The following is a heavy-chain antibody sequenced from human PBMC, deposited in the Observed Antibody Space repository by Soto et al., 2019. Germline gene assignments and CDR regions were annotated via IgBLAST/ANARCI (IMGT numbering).Heavy chain of an antibody. CDR2: ISGDTATT. D-gene: IGHD6-19*01. V-gene: IGHV3-23*01. CDR3: AKPLQQWLLQGSGVDV. CDR1: GFSFSEYS. Sequence: GGSLRLSCAASGFSFSEYSMTWVRQAPGKELQWVSAISGDTATTHYADSVKGRFTISRDNSRDTLYLQMNSLRVEDTAIYYCAKPLQQWLLQGSGVDVWGQGTTVTVSS. J-gene: IGHJ6*02.